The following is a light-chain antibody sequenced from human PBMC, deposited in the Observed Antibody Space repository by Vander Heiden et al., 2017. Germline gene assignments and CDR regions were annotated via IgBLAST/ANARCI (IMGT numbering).Light chain of an antibody. CDR3: QQSYSTLWT. CDR2: GAS. V-gene: IGKV1-39*01. J-gene: IGKJ1*01. Sequence: PSAQSXKIGEGETNTGRASKSISSYLNWYQQKPGKAPKLLIYGASSLQSGVPSRFSGSGSGTDFTSTISSLKPEDFATYYCQQSYSTLWTFGKGTKVEIK. CDR1: KSISSY.